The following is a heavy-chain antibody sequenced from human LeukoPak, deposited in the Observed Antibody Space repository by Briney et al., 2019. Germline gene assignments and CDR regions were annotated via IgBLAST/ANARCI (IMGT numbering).Heavy chain of an antibody. CDR1: GYTFSNYY. J-gene: IGHJ4*02. V-gene: IGHV1-46*01. Sequence: ASVKVPCKASGYTFSNYYMHWVRQAPGQGLEWLGIINCSGGTTNYAQKFQGRVTLTRDTSTSTVYMELSSLRSDDTAVYYCARGIEVGGSFDNWGQGTLVIVSS. D-gene: IGHD3-10*01. CDR3: ARGIEVGGSFDN. CDR2: INCSGGTT.